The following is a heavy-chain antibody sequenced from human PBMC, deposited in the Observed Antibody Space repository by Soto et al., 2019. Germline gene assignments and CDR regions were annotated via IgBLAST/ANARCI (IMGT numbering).Heavy chain of an antibody. CDR2: IFHDGNT. D-gene: IGHD2-8*02. CDR1: GASIGSGVW. V-gene: IGHV4-4*02. J-gene: IGHJ5*02. CDR3: ARHEGWTGPDQ. Sequence: SETLSLTCAVSGASIGSGVWWSLVRQPPGKGLEWIAEIFHDGNTNYSPSLKSRVTISVDKSQNQFSLNVYSVTAADTAVYYCARHEGWTGPDQWGQGTLVTVSS.